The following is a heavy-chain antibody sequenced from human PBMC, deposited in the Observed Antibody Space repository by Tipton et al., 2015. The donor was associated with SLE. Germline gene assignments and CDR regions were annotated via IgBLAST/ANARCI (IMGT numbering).Heavy chain of an antibody. J-gene: IGHJ4*02. V-gene: IGHV3-15*01. CDR1: GFTFSDAW. CDR2: IKSQSYGGTA. Sequence: SLRLSCAASGFTFSDAWMTLVRQAPGKGREWVGRIKSQSYGGTADYSGPVKGRFTVSRDESKNRLILEMNSLQVEDTAIYYCTTDKQLVPFDYWRQGVLVTVSS. D-gene: IGHD6-6*01. CDR3: TTDKQLVPFDY.